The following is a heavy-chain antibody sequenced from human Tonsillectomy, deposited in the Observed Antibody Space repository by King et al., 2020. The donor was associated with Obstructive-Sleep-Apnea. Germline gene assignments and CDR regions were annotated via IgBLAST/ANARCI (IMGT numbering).Heavy chain of an antibody. CDR1: GFIVSSNY. CDR2: IYSGGST. CDR3: ASGDNREGYFDY. J-gene: IGHJ4*02. D-gene: IGHD1-14*01. V-gene: IGHV3-53*04. Sequence: VQLVESGGGLVQPGGSLRLSCAASGFIVSSNYMSWVRQTPGKGLEWVSIIYSGGSTYYAASVKGRFTIPRHNSTNTLYLQMTSLRAEDAAVYYCASGDNREGYFDYWGQGTLVTVSA.